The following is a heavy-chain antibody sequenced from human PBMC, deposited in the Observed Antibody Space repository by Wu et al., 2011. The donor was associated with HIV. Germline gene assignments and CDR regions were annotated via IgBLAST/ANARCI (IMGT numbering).Heavy chain of an antibody. J-gene: IGHJ4*02. V-gene: IGHV1-69*14. CDR1: GGTFSSYA. D-gene: IGHD4-23*01. CDR3: VRDLGGNEEY. Sequence: QVQLVQSGAEVKKPGSSVKVSCKASGGTFSSYAINWVRQAPGQGLEWMGGIIPIFGTANYAQMFQGRVTITADKSTMTVYLELSGLTSEDTAVYYCVRDLGGNEEYWGQGTLVTVSS. CDR2: IIPIFGTA.